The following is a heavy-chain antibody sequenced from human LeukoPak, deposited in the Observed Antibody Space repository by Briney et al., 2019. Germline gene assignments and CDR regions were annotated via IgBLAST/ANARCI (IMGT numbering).Heavy chain of an antibody. Sequence: SQTLPLTCAISGDIVSSSNAAWNWIRQSPSRGLEWLGRTYYRSEWYNDYALSVKSRITINPDTPKNQFSLQLNSVTPEDTAMYYCARDEEGFFDYWGQGTLVTVSS. CDR1: GDIVSSSNAA. V-gene: IGHV6-1*01. J-gene: IGHJ4*02. CDR2: TYYRSEWYN. CDR3: ARDEEGFFDY.